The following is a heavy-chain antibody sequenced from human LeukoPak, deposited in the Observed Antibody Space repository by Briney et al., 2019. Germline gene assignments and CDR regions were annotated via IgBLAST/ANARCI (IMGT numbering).Heavy chain of an antibody. CDR2: ISGSGGST. J-gene: IGHJ3*02. Sequence: GGSLRLSCAASGFTFSSYAMSWVRQAPGKGLEWVSAISGSGGSTYYADSVKGRFTISRGNSKNTLYLQMNSLRAEDTAVYYCAKDQDREFYDFWSGLSAFDIWGQGTMVTVSS. CDR3: AKDQDREFYDFWSGLSAFDI. D-gene: IGHD3-3*01. V-gene: IGHV3-23*01. CDR1: GFTFSSYA.